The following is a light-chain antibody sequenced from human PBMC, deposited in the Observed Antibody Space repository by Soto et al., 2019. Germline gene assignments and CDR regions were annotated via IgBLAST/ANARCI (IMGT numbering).Light chain of an antibody. J-gene: IGLJ3*02. CDR3: SSYTSSSPWV. CDR1: SSDVGGYNY. V-gene: IGLV2-14*01. Sequence: QSVLTQPASVSGSPGQSITISCTGTSSDVGGYNYVSWYQQHPGKAPKLMIYDVSNRPSGVSNRFSGSKSGNTASLTISGLQAEDEPDYYCSSYTSSSPWVFGGGTKLTVL. CDR2: DVS.